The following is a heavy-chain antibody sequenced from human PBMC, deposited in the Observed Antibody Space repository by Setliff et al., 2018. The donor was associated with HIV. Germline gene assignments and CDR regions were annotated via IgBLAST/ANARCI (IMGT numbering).Heavy chain of an antibody. CDR2: ISSSSSYI. Sequence: NPGGSLRLSCAASGFTFSSYSMNWVRQAPGKGLEWVSSISSSSSYIYYTDSVKGRFTISRDNAKNSQYLQMNNLRAEDTAVYYCAKATGSATSPRGSFDYLGRGTLVTVSS. J-gene: IGHJ4*02. CDR3: AKATGSATSPRGSFDY. V-gene: IGHV3-21*04. D-gene: IGHD3-16*01. CDR1: GFTFSSYS.